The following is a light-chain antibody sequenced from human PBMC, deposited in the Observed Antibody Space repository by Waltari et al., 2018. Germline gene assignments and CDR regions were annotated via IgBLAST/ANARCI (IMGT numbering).Light chain of an antibody. J-gene: IGLJ2*01. Sequence: QSALTQPASVSGSPGQSITIPCTGTSSDAGGYNYFSWYQQHPGKAPKLMIYDVSNRPSGVSNRFSGSKSGNTASLTISGLQAEDEADYYCSSYISSSTLELFGGGTSLTVL. V-gene: IGLV2-14*03. CDR3: SSYISSSTLEL. CDR2: DVS. CDR1: SSDAGGYNY.